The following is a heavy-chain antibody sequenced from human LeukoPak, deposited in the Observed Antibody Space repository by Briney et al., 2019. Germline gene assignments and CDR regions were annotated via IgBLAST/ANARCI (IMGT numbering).Heavy chain of an antibody. J-gene: IGHJ5*02. CDR1: GYTFTSYG. V-gene: IGHV1-18*01. Sequence: ASVKVSCKASGYTFTSYGISWVRQAPGQGLEWMGWISAYNGNTNYAQKLQGRVTMTTDTSTSTAYMELRSLRSDDTAVYYCAAEYIAARPGRPSGAWFDPWGQGTLVTVSS. CDR3: AAEYIAARPGRPSGAWFDP. CDR2: ISAYNGNT. D-gene: IGHD6-6*01.